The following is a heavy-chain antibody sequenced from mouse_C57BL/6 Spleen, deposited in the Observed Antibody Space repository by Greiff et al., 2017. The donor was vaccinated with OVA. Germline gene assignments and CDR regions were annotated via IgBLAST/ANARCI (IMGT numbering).Heavy chain of an antibody. D-gene: IGHD1-1*01. CDR3: ARGPKSYGSSYLYYFDY. CDR1: GYTFTSYW. J-gene: IGHJ2*01. Sequence: QVQLKQPGAELVRPGSSVKLSCKASGYTFTSYWMHWVKQRPIQGLEWIGNIDPSDSETHYNQKFKDKATLTVDKSSSTAYMQLSSLTSEDSAVYYCARGPKSYGSSYLYYFDYWGQGTTLTVSS. V-gene: IGHV1-52*01. CDR2: IDPSDSET.